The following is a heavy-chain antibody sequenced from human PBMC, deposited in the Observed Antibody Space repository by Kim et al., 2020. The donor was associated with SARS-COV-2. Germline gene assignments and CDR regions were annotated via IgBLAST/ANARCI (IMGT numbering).Heavy chain of an antibody. D-gene: IGHD5-12*01. CDR3: ARLPYSGYDLGWFDP. Sequence: SVKVSCKASGGTFSSYAISWVRQAPGQGLEWMGGIIPIFGTANYAQKFQGRVTITADESTSTAYMELSSLRSEDTAVYYCARLPYSGYDLGWFDPWGQGTLVTVSS. CDR2: IIPIFGTA. J-gene: IGHJ5*02. CDR1: GGTFSSYA. V-gene: IGHV1-69*13.